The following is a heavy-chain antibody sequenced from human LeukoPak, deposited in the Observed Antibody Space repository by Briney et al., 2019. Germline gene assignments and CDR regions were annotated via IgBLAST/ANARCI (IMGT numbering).Heavy chain of an antibody. V-gene: IGHV3-53*01. J-gene: IGHJ3*02. Sequence: GGSLRLSCAASGFTVSSNYMSWVRQAPGKGLEWVSVIYSGGSTYYADSVKGRFTISRDNSKNTLYVQMNSLRAEDTAVYYCARMTPMNAFEIWGQGTMVTVSP. CDR2: IYSGGST. CDR3: ARMTPMNAFEI. CDR1: GFTVSSNY.